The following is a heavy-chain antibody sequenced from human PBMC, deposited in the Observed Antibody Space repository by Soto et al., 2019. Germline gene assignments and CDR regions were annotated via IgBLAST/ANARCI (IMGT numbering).Heavy chain of an antibody. V-gene: IGHV3-23*01. J-gene: IGHJ4*02. CDR2: ISGSGGST. CDR1: GLTFSSYA. Sequence: GGSLRLSCAASGLTFSSYAMSWVRQAPGKGLEWVSAISGSGGSTYYADSVKGRFTISRDNSKNTLYLQMNSLRAEDTAVYYCAHPEYYDILTGYYNFDYWGQGNLVTVS. CDR3: AHPEYYDILTGYYNFDY. D-gene: IGHD3-9*01.